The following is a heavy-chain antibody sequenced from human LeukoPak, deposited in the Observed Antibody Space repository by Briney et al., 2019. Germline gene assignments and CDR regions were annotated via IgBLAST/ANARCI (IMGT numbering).Heavy chain of an antibody. V-gene: IGHV4-59*01. Sequence: SETLSLTCTVSGDSISGYYWSWIRQPPGKGLEWIGNVYYSGGTNYNPSLKSRLTISVDTSTNQFALKLSSVAAADTAVYYCARGGSYGYYWGQGTLVTVSS. J-gene: IGHJ4*02. CDR2: VYYSGGT. CDR1: GDSISGYY. CDR3: ARGGSYGYY. D-gene: IGHD5-18*01.